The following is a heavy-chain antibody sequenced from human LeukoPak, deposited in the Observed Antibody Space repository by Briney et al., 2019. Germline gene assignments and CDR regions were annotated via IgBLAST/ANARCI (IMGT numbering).Heavy chain of an antibody. CDR1: GDSVSSNSAA. Sequence: SQTLSLTCAISGDSVSSNSAALTWIRQSPSRGLEWLGRTYYRSKWYNDYAVSVKSRITINPDTSKNQFSLQLNSVTPEDTAVYYCARDLYAYCSGGSCYGEWVNWFDPWGQGTLVTVSS. CDR2: TYYRSKWYN. CDR3: ARDLYAYCSGGSCYGEWVNWFDP. D-gene: IGHD2-15*01. J-gene: IGHJ5*02. V-gene: IGHV6-1*01.